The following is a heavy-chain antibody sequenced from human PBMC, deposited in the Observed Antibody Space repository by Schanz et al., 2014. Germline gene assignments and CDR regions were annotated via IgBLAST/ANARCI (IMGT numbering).Heavy chain of an antibody. J-gene: IGHJ6*02. Sequence: QVQLVQSGAEVKKPGSSVKVSCKASGGTFSTYTISWVRQAPGQGLEWMGWITAYNGDTNYAQKLQGRVTMTTDTSTSTAYMELRSLRSDDTAVYYCARAKRFGDMDVWGQGTTVTVSS. CDR3: ARAKRFGDMDV. CDR1: GGTFSTYT. CDR2: ITAYNGDT. V-gene: IGHV1-18*01. D-gene: IGHD3-10*01.